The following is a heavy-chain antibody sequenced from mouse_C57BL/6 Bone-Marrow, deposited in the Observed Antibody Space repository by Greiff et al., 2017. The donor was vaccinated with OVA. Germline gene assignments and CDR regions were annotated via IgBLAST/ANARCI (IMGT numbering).Heavy chain of an antibody. CDR2: INPSNGGT. J-gene: IGHJ2*01. CDR3: ASRPSIYYYGSSYVDY. V-gene: IGHV1-53*01. CDR1: GYTFTSYW. Sequence: QVQLQQPGTELVKPGASVKLSCKASGYTFTSYWMHWVKQRPGQGLEWIGNINPSNGGTNYNEKFKSKATLTVDKSSSTAYMQLSSLTSEDSAVYYCASRPSIYYYGSSYVDYWGQGTTLTVSS. D-gene: IGHD1-1*01.